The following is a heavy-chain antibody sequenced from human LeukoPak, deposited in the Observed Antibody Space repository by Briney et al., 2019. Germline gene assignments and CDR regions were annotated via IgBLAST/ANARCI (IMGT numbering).Heavy chain of an antibody. J-gene: IGHJ4*02. Sequence: GGSLRLSCAASGFTFDDYGMSWVRQAPGKGLEWVSGINWNGGSTAYADSVKGRFTISRDNSKSTLYLQMSSLRGEDTAVYYCVASGSYHIPSFDYWGQGTLVTVSS. CDR3: VASGSYHIPSFDY. V-gene: IGHV3-20*04. CDR1: GFTFDDYG. D-gene: IGHD1-26*01. CDR2: INWNGGST.